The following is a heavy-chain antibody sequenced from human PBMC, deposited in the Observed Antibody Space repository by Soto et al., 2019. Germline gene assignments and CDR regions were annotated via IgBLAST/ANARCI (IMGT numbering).Heavy chain of an antibody. CDR1: GFTFSSYA. V-gene: IGHV3-30-3*01. J-gene: IGHJ6*02. D-gene: IGHD3-3*01. Sequence: QVQLVESGGGVVQPGRSLRLSCAASGFTFSSYAMHWVRQAPGKGLEWVAVISYDGSNKYYADSVKGRFTISRDNSKNTLDLQMNGLRAEDTAVYYCARDLTGYDFWSGYYTPYYYYGMDVWGQGTTVTVSS. CDR3: ARDLTGYDFWSGYYTPYYYYGMDV. CDR2: ISYDGSNK.